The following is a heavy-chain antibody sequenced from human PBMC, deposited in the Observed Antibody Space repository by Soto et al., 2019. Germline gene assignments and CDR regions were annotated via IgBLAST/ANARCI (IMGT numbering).Heavy chain of an antibody. J-gene: IGHJ6*03. CDR2: ISSNGGST. Sequence: PGGSLRLSCAASGFTFSSYAMHWVRQAPGKGLEYVSAISSNGGSTYYANSVKGRFTISRDNSKNTLYLQMGSLRAEDMAVYYCARDIRITIFGVEPYYYYMDVWGKGTKVTVSS. CDR1: GFTFSSYA. V-gene: IGHV3-64*01. CDR3: ARDIRITIFGVEPYYYYMDV. D-gene: IGHD3-3*01.